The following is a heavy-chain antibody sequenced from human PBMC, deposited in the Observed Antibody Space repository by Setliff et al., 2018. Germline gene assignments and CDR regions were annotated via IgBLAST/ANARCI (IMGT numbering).Heavy chain of an antibody. Sequence: PGESLKISCKGSGYSFSNFWIGWVRQMPGKGLEWMGIIYPGDSHTRYNPSFQGRVTMSADKSINTAYLQWSSLKASDTAIYYCARQKSTGSGNNWFDPWGQGTLVTVSS. CDR3: ARQKSTGSGNNWFDP. J-gene: IGHJ5*02. CDR2: IYPGDSHT. D-gene: IGHD3-10*01. CDR1: GYSFSNFW. V-gene: IGHV5-51*01.